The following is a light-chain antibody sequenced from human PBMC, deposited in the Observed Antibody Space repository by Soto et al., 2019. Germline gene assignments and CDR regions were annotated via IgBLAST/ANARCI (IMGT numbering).Light chain of an antibody. Sequence: QSALIQPRSVSGSPGQSVTISCTGTSSDVGVYKYVSWYRQHPGKAPKLIIYDVITRPSGVPDRFSGSKSGNTASLTISGLQAEDVADYYCCSYAGDYTFVFGSGTKVTVL. CDR2: DVI. V-gene: IGLV2-11*01. CDR1: SSDVGVYKY. CDR3: CSYAGDYTFV. J-gene: IGLJ1*01.